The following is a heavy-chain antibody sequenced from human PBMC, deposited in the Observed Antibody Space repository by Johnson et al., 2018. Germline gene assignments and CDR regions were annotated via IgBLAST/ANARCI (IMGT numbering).Heavy chain of an antibody. V-gene: IGHV4-39*07. CDR2: IYYGGNT. CDR1: GGSISTSSYY. J-gene: IGHJ3*01. CDR3: ARVNRYYHDSSCKV. Sequence: QVQLVESGPGLVKPSETLSLTCTVSGGSISTSSYYWGWIRQPTGKGLEWIGSIYYGGNTYYNPSLKSRVIMSVATSRNQFSLRLNSVTAADTAVYYCARVNRYYHDSSCKVWGRGTMVTVSS. D-gene: IGHD3-22*01.